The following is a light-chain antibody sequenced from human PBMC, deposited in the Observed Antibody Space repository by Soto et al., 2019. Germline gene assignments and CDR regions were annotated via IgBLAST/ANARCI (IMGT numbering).Light chain of an antibody. V-gene: IGKV3-11*01. CDR2: DAS. CDR3: QQRSNWPLMYT. CDR1: QSVSSY. Sequence: EIVLTQSPANLSLSPGERATLSCRASQSVSSYLAWYQQKPGQAPRLLIYDASNRATGIPARFSGSGSGTDFTLTISSLEPEDFAVYYCQQRSNWPLMYTFGQGTKLEIK. J-gene: IGKJ2*01.